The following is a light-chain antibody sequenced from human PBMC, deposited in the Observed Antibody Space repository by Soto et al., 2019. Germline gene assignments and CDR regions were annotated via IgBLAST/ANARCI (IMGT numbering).Light chain of an antibody. CDR3: LQLNSYPWT. CDR1: QGITNN. Sequence: DVQMTQSPSAMSASVGDRLTITCRASQGITNNFAWFQQRPGKVPRRLIYFASTLQSGVPSRFSGSGSGTEFTLTISGLEPEDFATYYCLQLNSYPWTFGQGTNVEIK. J-gene: IGKJ1*01. V-gene: IGKV1-17*03. CDR2: FAS.